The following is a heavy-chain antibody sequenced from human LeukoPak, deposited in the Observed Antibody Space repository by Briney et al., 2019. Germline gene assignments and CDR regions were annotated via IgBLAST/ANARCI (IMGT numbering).Heavy chain of an antibody. V-gene: IGHV3-21*01. Sequence: GGSLRLSCTASGFTFSIFSMNWVRQAPGKGLEWVSSISISGSYTYYAGSVKGRFTISRDNAKNSLSLQMNTLRPEDTAVYYCARGEPASYCSGASCRTYAMDVWGQGTTVTVSS. CDR2: ISISGSYT. J-gene: IGHJ6*02. CDR3: ARGEPASYCSGASCRTYAMDV. D-gene: IGHD2-15*01. CDR1: GFTFSIFS.